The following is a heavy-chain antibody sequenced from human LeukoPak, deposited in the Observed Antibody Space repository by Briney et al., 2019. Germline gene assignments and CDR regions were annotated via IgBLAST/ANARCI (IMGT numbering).Heavy chain of an antibody. J-gene: IGHJ4*02. Sequence: GGSLRLSCAASGFTFSSYSMNWVRQAPGKGLEWVSYISSSSSTIYYADSVKGRFTISRDNAKNSLYLQMNSLRAEDTAVYYCARGLGKLLWFGELSYGPLDYWGQGTLVTVSS. CDR1: GFTFSSYS. V-gene: IGHV3-48*04. D-gene: IGHD3-10*01. CDR3: ARGLGKLLWFGELSYGPLDY. CDR2: ISSSSSTI.